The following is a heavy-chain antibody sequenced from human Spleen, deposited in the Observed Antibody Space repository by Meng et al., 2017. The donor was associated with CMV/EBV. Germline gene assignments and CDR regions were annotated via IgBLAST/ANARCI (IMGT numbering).Heavy chain of an antibody. CDR3: ACPLFGRLPNYHYDYGLDV. CDR2: IIPIVGTT. D-gene: IGHD3-16*01. Sequence: SVKVSCKASGGTFSSYAITWVRQAPGQGLEWMGGIIPIVGTTNYAQKFQGRVAITADDSTNTAYMDLSSLRSEDTAVYYCACPLFGRLPNYHYDYGLDVWGLGTTVTVSS. V-gene: IGHV1-69*13. J-gene: IGHJ6*02. CDR1: GGTFSSYA.